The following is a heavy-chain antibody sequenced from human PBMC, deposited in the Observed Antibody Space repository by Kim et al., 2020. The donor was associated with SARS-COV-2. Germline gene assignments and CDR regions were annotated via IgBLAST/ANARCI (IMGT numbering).Heavy chain of an antibody. J-gene: IGHJ6*02. CDR3: ARVLSSSWYADYGMDV. V-gene: IGHV4-59*01. D-gene: IGHD6-13*01. Sequence: LKSRVTQTVDTSKNQFSLKLSSVPAADTAVYYCARVLSSSWYADYGMDVWGQGTTVTVSS.